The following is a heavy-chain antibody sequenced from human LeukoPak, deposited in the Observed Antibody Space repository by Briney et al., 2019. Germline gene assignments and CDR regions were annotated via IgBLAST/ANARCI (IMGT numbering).Heavy chain of an antibody. CDR1: GFTFSSYA. V-gene: IGHV3-23*01. CDR3: AKDRGYCSGGSCYFDY. Sequence: GGSLRLSCAASGFTFSSYAMSWVRQAPGKGLEWVSAISGSGGSTYCADSVKGRFTISRDNSDNTLYLQMDSLRAEDTAVYYCAKDRGYCSGGSCYFDYWGQGTLVTVSS. J-gene: IGHJ4*02. CDR2: ISGSGGST. D-gene: IGHD2-15*01.